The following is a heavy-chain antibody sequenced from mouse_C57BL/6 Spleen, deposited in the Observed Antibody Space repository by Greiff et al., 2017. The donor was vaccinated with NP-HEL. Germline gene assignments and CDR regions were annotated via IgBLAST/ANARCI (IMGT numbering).Heavy chain of an antibody. Sequence: QVQLQQPVAELVKPGASVKMSCTASGYTFTSYWITWVTQRPGQGLEWIGDIYPGCGSTNYNQKFKSTATLTVDTSSSTAYMQLSSLTSEDSAVYYCARYDYDGYFDVWGTGTTVTVSS. V-gene: IGHV1-55*01. CDR2: IYPGCGST. J-gene: IGHJ1*03. CDR1: GYTFTSYW. D-gene: IGHD2-4*01. CDR3: ARYDYDGYFDV.